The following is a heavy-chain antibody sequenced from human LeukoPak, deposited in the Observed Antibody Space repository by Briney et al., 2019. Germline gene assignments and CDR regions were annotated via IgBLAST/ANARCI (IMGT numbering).Heavy chain of an antibody. CDR2: IYYSGST. D-gene: IGHD1-26*01. Sequence: PSETLSLTCTVSGGSISSSSYYWGWIRQPPGKGLEWIGSIYYSGSTYYNPSLKSRVTVSVDTSKNQFSLKLSSVTAADTAVYYCARAGVGAIDYWGQGTLVTVSS. V-gene: IGHV4-39*07. CDR1: GGSISSSSYY. CDR3: ARAGVGAIDY. J-gene: IGHJ4*02.